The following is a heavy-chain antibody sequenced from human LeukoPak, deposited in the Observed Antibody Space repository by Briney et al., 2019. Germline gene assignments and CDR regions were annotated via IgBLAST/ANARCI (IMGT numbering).Heavy chain of an antibody. CDR3: ARDHRYYYDSSGYDYGGGVDY. CDR1: GYTFTGYY. D-gene: IGHD3-22*01. CDR2: VNPNSGDT. J-gene: IGHJ4*02. Sequence: ASVKVSCKASGYTFTGYYLHWVRQAPGQGLEWMGCVNPNSGDTNYAQKFQGRVTMTRDTSISTAYMELSRLRSDDTAVYYCARDHRYYYDSSGYDYGGGVDYWGQGTLVTVSS. V-gene: IGHV1-2*02.